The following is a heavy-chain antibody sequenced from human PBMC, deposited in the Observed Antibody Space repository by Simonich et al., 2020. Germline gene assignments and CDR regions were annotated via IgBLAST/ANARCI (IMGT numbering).Heavy chain of an antibody. CDR3: AREGAGNDAFDI. Sequence: QVQLVESGGGVVQPGRSLRLSCAASGFTFSSYAMHWVRQAPGKGLEWVGGKSYDGSNKYYADSVKGRFTISRDNSKNTLYLQMNSLRAEDTAVYYCAREGAGNDAFDIWGQGTMVTVSS. CDR2: KSYDGSNK. CDR1: GFTFSSYA. V-gene: IGHV3-30*07. J-gene: IGHJ3*02. D-gene: IGHD1-26*01.